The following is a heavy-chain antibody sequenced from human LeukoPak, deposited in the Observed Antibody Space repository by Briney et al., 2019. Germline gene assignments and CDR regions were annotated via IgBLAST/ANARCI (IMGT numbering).Heavy chain of an antibody. V-gene: IGHV5-51*01. CDR1: GYSFTSYW. CDR2: IYPGDSDT. Sequence: GESLKISCKGSGYSFTSYWIGWVRQMPGKGLEWMGIIYPGDSDTRYSPSFQGQVTTSAHKSINTAYLQWSSLKASDTAMYYCARVFQDNWFDPWGQGTLVTVSS. CDR3: ARVFQDNWFDP. D-gene: IGHD2/OR15-2a*01. J-gene: IGHJ5*02.